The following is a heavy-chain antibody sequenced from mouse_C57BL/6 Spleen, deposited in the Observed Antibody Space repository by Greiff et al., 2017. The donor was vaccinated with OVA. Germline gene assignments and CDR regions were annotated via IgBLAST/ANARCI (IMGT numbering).Heavy chain of an antibody. CDR1: GYAFTNYL. CDR3: ARGGYYSNSWLAY. CDR2: INPGSGGT. V-gene: IGHV1-54*01. Sequence: VQLQQSGAELVRPGTSVKVSCKASGYAFTNYLIEWVKQRPGQGLEWIGVINPGSGGTNYNEKFKGKVTLTADKSSSTHYMQLSSLTSEDSAVYFCARGGYYSNSWLAYWGQGTLVTVSA. J-gene: IGHJ3*01. D-gene: IGHD2-5*01.